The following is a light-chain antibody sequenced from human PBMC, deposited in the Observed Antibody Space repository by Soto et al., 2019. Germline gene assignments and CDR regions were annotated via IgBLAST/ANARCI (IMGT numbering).Light chain of an antibody. CDR3: SSYTTSSTLV. CDR1: SRDVGNYNY. J-gene: IGLJ1*01. CDR2: GVS. V-gene: IGLV2-14*01. Sequence: QSVLTQPPSASGTPGQRVTISCTGTSRDVGNYNYVSWYQQHPGKAPKLMIYGVSNRPSGVSNRFSGSKSGNTASLTISGLQAEDEADYYCSSYTTSSTLVFGTGTKVTVL.